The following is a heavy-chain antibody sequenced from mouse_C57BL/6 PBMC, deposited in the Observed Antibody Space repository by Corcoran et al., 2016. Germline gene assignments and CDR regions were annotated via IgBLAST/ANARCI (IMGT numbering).Heavy chain of an antibody. CDR1: GYTFTDYY. V-gene: IGHV1-26*01. D-gene: IGHD2-1*01. CDR3: ARRWNMVYGNFAWFAY. CDR2: INPNNGGT. J-gene: IGHJ3*01. Sequence: EVQLQQSGPELVKPGASVKISCKASGYTFTDYYMNWVKQSHGKSLEWIGDINPNNGGTSYNQKFKGKATLTVDKSSSTAYMELRSLTSEDSAVYYCARRWNMVYGNFAWFAYWGQGTLVTVSA.